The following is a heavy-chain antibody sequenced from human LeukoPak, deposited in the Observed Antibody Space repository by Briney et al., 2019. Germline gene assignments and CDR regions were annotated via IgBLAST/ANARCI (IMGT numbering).Heavy chain of an antibody. CDR1: GFTFSSYG. Sequence: GRSLRLSCAASGFTFSSYGMHWVRQAPGKGLEWVAVIWYDGSNKYYADSVKGRFTISRDNSKNTLYLQMNSLRAEDTAVYYYARGYYDFWSGPAFDYWGQGTLVTVSS. J-gene: IGHJ4*02. CDR2: IWYDGSNK. CDR3: ARGYYDFWSGPAFDY. V-gene: IGHV3-33*01. D-gene: IGHD3-3*01.